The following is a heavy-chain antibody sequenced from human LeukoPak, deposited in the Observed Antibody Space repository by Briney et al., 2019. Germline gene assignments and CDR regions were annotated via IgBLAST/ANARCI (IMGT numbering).Heavy chain of an antibody. J-gene: IGHJ4*02. V-gene: IGHV4-31*03. CDR3: ARGSPYDYIWGSYRPHFFDY. CDR1: GVTMSSGGYY. CDR2: IYYSGIT. D-gene: IGHD3-16*02. Sequence: PSGTLCLSCTVSGVTMSSGGYYWSWLPQHPGQGLEWVVYIYYSGITYYNTSLKSRVTISVDTSKNQFSLKLSSVTAADTAVYYCARGSPYDYIWGSYRPHFFDYWGQGTLVTVSS.